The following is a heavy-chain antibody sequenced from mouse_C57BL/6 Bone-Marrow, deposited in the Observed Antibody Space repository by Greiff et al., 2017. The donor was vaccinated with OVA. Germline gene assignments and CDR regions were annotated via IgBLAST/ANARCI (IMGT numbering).Heavy chain of an antibody. CDR2: IYPRSGNT. Sequence: QVQLQQSGAELARPGASVKLSCKASGYTFTSYGISWVKHRTGQGLEWIGEIYPRSGNTYYNEKFKGKATLTADKSSSTAYMELRSLTSEDSAVYFCAREAYYYGKGDYWGQGTTLTVSS. J-gene: IGHJ2*01. CDR3: AREAYYYGKGDY. D-gene: IGHD1-1*01. V-gene: IGHV1-81*01. CDR1: GYTFTSYG.